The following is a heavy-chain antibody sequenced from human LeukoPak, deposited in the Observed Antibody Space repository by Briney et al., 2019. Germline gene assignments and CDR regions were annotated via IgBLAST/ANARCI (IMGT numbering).Heavy chain of an antibody. CDR2: IYWDDDK. J-gene: IGHJ3*02. V-gene: IGHV2-5*02. CDR1: GFSLTTSGVG. D-gene: IGHD1-20*01. Sequence: SGPTLVNPTQTLTLTFTFSGFSLTTSGVGVGWIRQPPVKALEWLALIYWDDDKRYRPSLRSRLTITTDTSKNQVALIMTNMYPVDTATYYCVLFNWTEARLRAFAIGGQGQGVPVSS. CDR3: VLFNWTEARLRAFAI.